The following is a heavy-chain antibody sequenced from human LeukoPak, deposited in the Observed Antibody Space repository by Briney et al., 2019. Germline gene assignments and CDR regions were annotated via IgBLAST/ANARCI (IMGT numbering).Heavy chain of an antibody. Sequence: GGSLRLSCAASGFTFSSYAMHWVRQAPGKGLEWVAVISYDGSNKYYADSVKGRLTISRDNSKNTLYLQMNSLRAEDTAVYYCAKSHYYYYGSGEPNWFDPWGQGTLVTVSS. V-gene: IGHV3-30*04. CDR2: ISYDGSNK. CDR3: AKSHYYYYGSGEPNWFDP. CDR1: GFTFSSYA. D-gene: IGHD3-10*01. J-gene: IGHJ5*02.